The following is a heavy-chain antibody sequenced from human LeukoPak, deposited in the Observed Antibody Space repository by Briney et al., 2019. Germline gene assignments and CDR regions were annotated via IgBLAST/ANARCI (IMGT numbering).Heavy chain of an antibody. CDR2: IKQDGSEK. CDR3: ARAGGYASSWAY. J-gene: IGHJ4*02. V-gene: IGHV3-7*01. CDR1: GFTFSSYW. Sequence: PGGSLRLSCAASGFTFSSYWMSWVRQAPGKGLEWVANIKQDGSEKNYVDSVKGRFTISRDNAKNSPDLQMNSLRAEDTAVYYRARAGGYASSWAYWGQGTLVTVSS. D-gene: IGHD5-12*01.